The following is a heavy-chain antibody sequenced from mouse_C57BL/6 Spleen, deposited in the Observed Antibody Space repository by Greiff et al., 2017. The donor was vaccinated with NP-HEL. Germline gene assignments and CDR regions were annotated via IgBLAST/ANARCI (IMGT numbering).Heavy chain of an antibody. J-gene: IGHJ1*03. CDR1: GFTFSSYT. D-gene: IGHD1-3*01. CDR3: ARQLKEGYFDV. V-gene: IGHV5-9*01. CDR2: ISGGGGNT. Sequence: EVQLVESGGGLVKPGGSLKLSCAASGFTFSSYTMSWVRQTPEKRLEWVATISGGGGNTYYPDSVKGRFTISRDNAKNTLYLQMSSLRSEDTALYYCARQLKEGYFDVWGTRTTVTVSS.